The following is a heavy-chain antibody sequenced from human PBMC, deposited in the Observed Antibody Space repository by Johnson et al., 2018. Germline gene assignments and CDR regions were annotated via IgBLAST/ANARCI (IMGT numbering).Heavy chain of an antibody. CDR2: FYNSGST. CDR3: ACTSQGLAFNY. J-gene: IGHJ4*02. V-gene: IGHV4-59*01. CDR1: GDSISRYY. Sequence: QVQLHESGPGLVKPSETLSLTCIVSGDSISRYYWGWIRQPPGKELEWIGSFYNSGSTDYNPSLKSRVTISVDTSKNQFPLKLSFVTAADTAMYYCACTSQGLAFNYWGQVTLVTVSS. D-gene: IGHD6-19*01.